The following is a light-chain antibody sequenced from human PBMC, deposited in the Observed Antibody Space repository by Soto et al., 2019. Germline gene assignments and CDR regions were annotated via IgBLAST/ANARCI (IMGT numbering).Light chain of an antibody. CDR3: QQYHGFW. CDR2: DAS. J-gene: IGKJ1*01. CDR1: HSINDW. Sequence: DNPLTQSPSSLSASVGDRVTITCRARHSINDWLAWYQQKAGKRPKLLIYDASSLESGVPSRFSGGGSGTEFSLIINGLQPEDFATYYCQQYHGFWFGQGTKVDIK. V-gene: IGKV1-5*01.